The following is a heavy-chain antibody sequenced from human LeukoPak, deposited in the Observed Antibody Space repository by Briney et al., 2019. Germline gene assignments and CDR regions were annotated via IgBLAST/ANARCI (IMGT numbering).Heavy chain of an antibody. CDR1: GGTFSSYA. Sequence: GASVKVSCKASGGTFSSYAISWVRQAPGQGLEWMGGIIPIFGTANYAQKFQGRVTITADESTSTAYMELSSLRSEDTAVYYCARGTYYYDSSGAPNDYWGQGTLVTVSS. J-gene: IGHJ4*02. CDR2: IIPIFGTA. CDR3: ARGTYYYDSSGAPNDY. D-gene: IGHD3-22*01. V-gene: IGHV1-69*13.